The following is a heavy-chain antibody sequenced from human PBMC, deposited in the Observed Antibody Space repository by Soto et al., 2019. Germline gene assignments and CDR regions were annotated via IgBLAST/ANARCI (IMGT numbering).Heavy chain of an antibody. V-gene: IGHV4-59*01. CDR3: ARDIMGTNYYYGMDV. CDR1: GGSISSYY. J-gene: IGHJ6*02. D-gene: IGHD2-8*01. CDR2: IYYSGST. Sequence: QVQLQESGPGLVKPSETLSLTCTVSGGSISSYYWSWIRQPPGKGLEWIGYIYYSGSTNYNPSLKSRVTISVDTSKNQFSLKLSSVTAADTAVYYCARDIMGTNYYYGMDVWGQGTTVTVSS.